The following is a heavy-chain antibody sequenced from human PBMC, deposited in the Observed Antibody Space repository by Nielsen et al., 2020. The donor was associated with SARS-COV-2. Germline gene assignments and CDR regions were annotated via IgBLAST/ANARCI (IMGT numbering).Heavy chain of an antibody. Sequence: GESLKISCAASGFTFSSYSMNWDRQAPGKGLEWVSSISSSSSYIYYADSVKGRFTISRDNAKNSMSLQMNSLRVEDTAVYYCARDWSRAADVWGQGTMVTVSS. J-gene: IGHJ3*01. CDR3: ARDWSRAADV. D-gene: IGHD2-15*01. V-gene: IGHV3-21*01. CDR1: GFTFSSYS. CDR2: ISSSSSYI.